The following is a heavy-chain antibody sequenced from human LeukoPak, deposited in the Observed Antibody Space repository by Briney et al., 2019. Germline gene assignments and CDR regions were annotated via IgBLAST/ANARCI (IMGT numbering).Heavy chain of an antibody. CDR1: GFTFSDYA. CDR3: ARDYYDSSGYY. J-gene: IGHJ4*02. Sequence: PGGSLRLSCAASGFTFSDYAMHWVRQAPGKGLEWVTFIWYDGSNKYYADSVKGRFTISRDNSKNTLYLQMNSLRAEDTAVYYCARDYYDSSGYYWGQGTLVTVSS. D-gene: IGHD3-22*01. V-gene: IGHV3-30*02. CDR2: IWYDGSNK.